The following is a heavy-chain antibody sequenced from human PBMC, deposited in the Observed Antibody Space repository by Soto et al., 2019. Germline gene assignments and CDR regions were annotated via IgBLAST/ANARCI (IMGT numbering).Heavy chain of an antibody. CDR1: GFTFSSYA. D-gene: IGHD1-1*01. CDR3: ANWNAVPCFDY. V-gene: IGHV3-23*01. J-gene: IGHJ4*02. Sequence: WGSLRLSCAASGFTFSSYAMSWVRQAPGKGLEWVSAISGSGGSTYYADSVKGRFTISRDNSKNTLYLQMNSLRAEDTAVYYCANWNAVPCFDYWGQGTLVTVSS. CDR2: ISGSGGST.